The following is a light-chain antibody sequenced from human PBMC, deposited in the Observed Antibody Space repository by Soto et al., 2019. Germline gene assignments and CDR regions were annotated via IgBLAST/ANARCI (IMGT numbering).Light chain of an antibody. Sequence: DIQMTQPPSTLSASVGDRVTITCRSSQSISSWLAWYQQKPGKAPKLLIYDASSLESGVPSRFSGSGSGTEFTLTISSLQPDDFATYYCQQDNSYSGTFGQGTKVDIK. CDR1: QSISSW. CDR2: DAS. J-gene: IGKJ1*01. CDR3: QQDNSYSGT. V-gene: IGKV1-5*01.